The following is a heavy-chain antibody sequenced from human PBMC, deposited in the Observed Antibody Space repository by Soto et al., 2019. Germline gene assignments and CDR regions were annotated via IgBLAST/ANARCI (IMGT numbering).Heavy chain of an antibody. CDR2: IFYNWDS. J-gene: IGHJ5*02. Sequence: SETLSLTCSVSNGSINSTNKYLGWIRHPPGMGLEWFGSIFYNWDSYYNPSLKSRVAISVDTAKNQFALNLRSVTAADKAIYFCPRRERYYGSPGWLDPWGQGPLV. D-gene: IGHD3-16*01. V-gene: IGHV4-39*01. CDR3: PRRERYYGSPGWLDP. CDR1: NGSINSTNKY.